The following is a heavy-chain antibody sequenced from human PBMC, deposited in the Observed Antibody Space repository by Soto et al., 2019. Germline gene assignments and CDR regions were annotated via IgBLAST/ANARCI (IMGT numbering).Heavy chain of an antibody. V-gene: IGHV4-30-4*01. Sequence: SETLSLTCTVSGGSISSGDYYWSWIRQPPGKGLEWIGYIYYSGSTYYNPSLKSRVTISVDTSKSQFSLKLSSVTAADTAVYYCARDLAARYFDWWGGDAGRGRYFDYWGQGTLVTVSS. J-gene: IGHJ4*02. CDR1: GGSISSGDYY. CDR2: IYYSGST. D-gene: IGHD3-9*01. CDR3: ARDLAARYFDWWGGDAGRGRYFDY.